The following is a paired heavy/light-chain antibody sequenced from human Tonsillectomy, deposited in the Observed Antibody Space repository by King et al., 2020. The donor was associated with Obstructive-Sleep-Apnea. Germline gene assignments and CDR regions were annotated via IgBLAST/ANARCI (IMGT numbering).Light chain of an antibody. CDR1: SSNIGAGYA. CDR3: QSYDSSLSGVV. J-gene: IGLJ2*01. Sequence: QSVLTQPPSVSGAPGQRVTISCTGSSSNIGAGYAAHWYQQVPGTAPKLLIYSNNNRPSGVPDRFSGSKSGTSASLAITGLQPEDEADYYCQSYDSSLSGVVFGGGTKLTVL. CDR2: SNN. V-gene: IGLV1-40*01.
Heavy chain of an antibody. J-gene: IGHJ5*02. V-gene: IGHV4-39*07. CDR3: VRVEFNSLSSDH. CDR1: GGSISSSSYY. CDR2: AFYSGNT. D-gene: IGHD2-15*01. Sequence: QLQLQESGPGLVKPSETLSLTCIVSGGSISSSSYYWGWIRQPPGKGLELIGRAFYSGNTYYNPSLESRVTISVDTSKNQFSLKLRSVTAADTAMYYCVRVEFNSLSSDHWGQGTLVTVSS.